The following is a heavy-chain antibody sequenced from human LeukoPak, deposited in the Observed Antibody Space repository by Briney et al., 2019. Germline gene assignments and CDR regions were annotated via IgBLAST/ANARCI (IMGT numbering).Heavy chain of an antibody. CDR2: VSGSGGST. J-gene: IGHJ4*02. V-gene: IGHV3-23*01. CDR1: GFTFSSYA. D-gene: IGHD6-19*01. CDR3: AKAPSYSSGWYGVYFDY. Sequence: PGGSLRLSCAASGFTFSSYAMNWVRQAPGKGLEWVSTVSGSGGSTYYADSVKGRFTISRDNSKNTLHLQMNSLRAEDTAVYYCAKAPSYSSGWYGVYFDYWGQGTLVTASS.